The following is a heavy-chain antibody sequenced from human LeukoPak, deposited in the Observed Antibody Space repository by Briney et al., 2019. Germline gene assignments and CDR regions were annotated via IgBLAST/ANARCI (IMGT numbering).Heavy chain of an antibody. J-gene: IGHJ5*02. CDR1: GGSISSGGYY. Sequence: SSETLSLTCTVSGGSISSGGYYWSWIRQHPGTGLEWIGYTYYSGSTYYNPSLKSRVTISVDTSKNQFSLKLSSVTAADTAVYYCARGLWFGEFEAPHWFDPWGQGTLVTVSS. CDR2: TYYSGST. D-gene: IGHD3-10*01. CDR3: ARGLWFGEFEAPHWFDP. V-gene: IGHV4-31*03.